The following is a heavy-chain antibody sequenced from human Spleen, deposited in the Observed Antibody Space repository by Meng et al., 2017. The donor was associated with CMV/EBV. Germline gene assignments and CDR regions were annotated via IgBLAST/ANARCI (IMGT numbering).Heavy chain of an antibody. V-gene: IGHV1-2*02. J-gene: IGHJ5*02. Sequence: QSGGEVKKPGAEVKVSCKASGYTFTGYYLHWVRQDPGQGLEWMGWINPNSGGTNYAQKFQGRVTMTRDTSISTAYMELSRLRSDDTAVYYCATLTVVTDNWFDPWGQGTLVTVSS. CDR1: GYTFTGYY. CDR2: INPNSGGT. D-gene: IGHD4-23*01. CDR3: ATLTVVTDNWFDP.